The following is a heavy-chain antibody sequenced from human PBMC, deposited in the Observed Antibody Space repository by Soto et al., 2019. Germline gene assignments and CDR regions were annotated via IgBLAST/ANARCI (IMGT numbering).Heavy chain of an antibody. CDR1: GGSITSYY. J-gene: IGHJ4*01. V-gene: IGHV4-59*01. CDR2: IYYRGSN. Sequence: PSETLSLTCTVSGGSITSYYWSWIRQPPGKGLEWIAYIYYRGSNTYNPSLESRATMSVDTSKNQFSLNLSSVTAADTAVYYCARTTYTTSNYFDYWGHGTLVTVSS. CDR3: ARTTYTTSNYFDY. D-gene: IGHD2-2*02.